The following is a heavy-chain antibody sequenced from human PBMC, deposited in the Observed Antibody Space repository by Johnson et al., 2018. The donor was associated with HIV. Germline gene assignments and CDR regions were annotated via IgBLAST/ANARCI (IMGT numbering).Heavy chain of an antibody. CDR1: GFTFDDHG. CDR3: ARDQYSSSSEDGAFDI. J-gene: IGHJ3*02. Sequence: VQLVESGGGVVRPGGSLRLSCAASGFTFDDHGMSWVRQVPGKGLEWVSGINWNGGSKDYADSVKGRFTISRDNSKNTLYLQMNSLRDEDTALYYCARDQYSSSSEDGAFDIWGQGTMVTVSS. V-gene: IGHV3-20*04. CDR2: INWNGGSK. D-gene: IGHD6-6*01.